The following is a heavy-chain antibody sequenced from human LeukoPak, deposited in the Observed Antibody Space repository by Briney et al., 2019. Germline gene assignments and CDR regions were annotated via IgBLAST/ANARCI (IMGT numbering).Heavy chain of an antibody. D-gene: IGHD3-3*01. CDR2: ISSSSSTI. Sequence: GGSLRLSCAASGFTFSDYYMIWIRQAPGKGLEWVSYISSSSSTIYYADSVKGRFTISRDNAKNSLYLQMDSLRDEDTAVYYCARELYYDFWSGYPDRPFDYWGQGTLVTVSS. CDR1: GFTFSDYY. V-gene: IGHV3-11*04. J-gene: IGHJ4*02. CDR3: ARELYYDFWSGYPDRPFDY.